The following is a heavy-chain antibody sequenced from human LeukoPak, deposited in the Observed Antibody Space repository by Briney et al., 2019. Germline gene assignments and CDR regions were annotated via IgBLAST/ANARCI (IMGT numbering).Heavy chain of an antibody. J-gene: IGHJ4*02. V-gene: IGHV4-34*01. CDR2: INHSGST. CDR1: GGSFSGYY. Sequence: SETLSLTCAVYGGSFSGYYWSWIRQPPGKGLEWIGEINHSGSTNYNPSLKSRVTISVDTSKNQFSLKLSPVTAADTAVYYCARAPVGATTIDYWGQGTLVTVSS. CDR3: ARAPVGATTIDY. D-gene: IGHD1-26*01.